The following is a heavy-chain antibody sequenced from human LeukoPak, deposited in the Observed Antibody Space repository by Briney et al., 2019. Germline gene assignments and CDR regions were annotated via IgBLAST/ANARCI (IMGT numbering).Heavy chain of an antibody. D-gene: IGHD5-12*01. CDR1: GYTFTSYG. CDR3: ARKTHNSGYDSWSYGYFDY. J-gene: IGHJ4*02. CDR2: ISAYNGNT. V-gene: IGHV1-18*01. Sequence: ASVKVSCKASGYTFTSYGISWVRQAPGQGLEWMGWISAYNGNTNYAQKLQGRVTMTTDTSTSTAYIELRSLRSDDTAVYYCARKTHNSGYDSWSYGYFDYWGQGTLVTVSS.